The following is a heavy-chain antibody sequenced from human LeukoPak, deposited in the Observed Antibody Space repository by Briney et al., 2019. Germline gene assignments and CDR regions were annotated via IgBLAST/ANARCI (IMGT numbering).Heavy chain of an antibody. V-gene: IGHV3-21*01. CDR3: ARDGNYYGSGSFDFDY. CDR1: GFTFSSYS. J-gene: IGHJ4*02. Sequence: GGSLRLSCAASGFTFSSYSMNWVRQAPGKGLEWVSSISSGSSYIYYADSVKGRVTISRDNAKNSLYLQMNSLRAEDTAVYYCARDGNYYGSGSFDFDYWGQGALVTVSS. D-gene: IGHD3-10*01. CDR2: ISSGSSYI.